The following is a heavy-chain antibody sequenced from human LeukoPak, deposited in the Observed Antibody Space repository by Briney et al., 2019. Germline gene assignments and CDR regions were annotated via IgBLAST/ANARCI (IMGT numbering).Heavy chain of an antibody. CDR2: TYYRSKWYN. CDR1: GDSVSSNSAA. CDR3: ARKYYYDSSGSDAFDI. J-gene: IGHJ3*02. V-gene: IGHV6-1*01. Sequence: SQTLSLTCAISGDSVSSNSAAWNWIRQSPSRGLEWLGRTYYRSKWYNDYAVSVKSRITINPDTSKNQFSLQLNSVTPEDTAVYYCARKYYYDSSGSDAFDIWGQGTMVTVSS. D-gene: IGHD3-22*01.